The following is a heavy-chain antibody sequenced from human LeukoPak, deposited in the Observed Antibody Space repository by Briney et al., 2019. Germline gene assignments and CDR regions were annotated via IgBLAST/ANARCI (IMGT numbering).Heavy chain of an antibody. D-gene: IGHD3-10*01. CDR1: GFTFSNYW. J-gene: IGHJ6*04. Sequence: GGSLRLSCAASGFTFSNYWMHWVRQAPGKGLVWVSRINSDGINTSYADSVKGRFTISRDNSKNTLYLQMNSLRAEDTAVYYCAKGLLWFGELYSGMDVWGKGTTVTVSS. V-gene: IGHV3-74*01. CDR2: INSDGINT. CDR3: AKGLLWFGELYSGMDV.